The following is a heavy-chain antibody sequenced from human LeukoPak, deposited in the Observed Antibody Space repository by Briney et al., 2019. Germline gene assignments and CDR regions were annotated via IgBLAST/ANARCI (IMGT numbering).Heavy chain of an antibody. V-gene: IGHV1-2*02. D-gene: IGHD1-26*01. CDR3: ARPLGAKGMDAFDI. Sequence: ASVKVSCKASGYTFTCYYMHWVRQAPGQGLEWMGWINPNSGGTNYAQKFQGRVTMTRDTSISTAYMELSRLRSDDTAVYYCARPLGAKGMDAFDIWGQGTMVTVSS. CDR2: INPNSGGT. J-gene: IGHJ3*02. CDR1: GYTFTCYY.